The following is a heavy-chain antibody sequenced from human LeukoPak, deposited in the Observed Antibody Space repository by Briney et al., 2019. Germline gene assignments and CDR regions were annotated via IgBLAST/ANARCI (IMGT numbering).Heavy chain of an antibody. V-gene: IGHV4-59*01. CDR2: IYYSGST. CDR3: ARGLAARSYYYYYGMDV. CDR1: GGSISSYY. D-gene: IGHD6-13*01. J-gene: IGHJ6*02. Sequence: SETLSLTCTVSGGSISSYYWSWIRQPPGKGLEWIGYIYYSGSTNYNPSLKSRVTISVDTSKNQFSLKLSSVTAADTAVYYCARGLAARSYYYYYGMDVWGQGTTVTVSS.